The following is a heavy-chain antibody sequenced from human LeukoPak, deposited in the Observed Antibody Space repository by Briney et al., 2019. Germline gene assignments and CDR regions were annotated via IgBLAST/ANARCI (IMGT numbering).Heavy chain of an antibody. CDR1: GYTFINYG. V-gene: IGHV1-18*01. CDR3: ARDGGGYYYDSSGYYYVSALDI. Sequence: ASVKVSCKASGYTFINYGISWVRQAPGQGLEWMGWISAENGNTGYVENLQGRVTMTTDTSSSTVYMELRSLRPDDTAVYYCARDGGGYYYDSSGYYYVSALDIWGQGTMVTVSS. D-gene: IGHD3-22*01. J-gene: IGHJ3*02. CDR2: ISAENGNT.